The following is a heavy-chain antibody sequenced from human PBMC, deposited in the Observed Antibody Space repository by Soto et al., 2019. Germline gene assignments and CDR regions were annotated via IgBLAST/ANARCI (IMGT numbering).Heavy chain of an antibody. D-gene: IGHD1-1*01. Sequence: SETLSLTCTVSGGSISSGGYYWSWIRQHPGKGLEWIGYIYYSGSTYYNPSLKSRVTISVDTSKNQFSLKLSSVTAADTAVYYCARGQSSLLLDWWGQGVLVTVSS. CDR2: IYYSGST. CDR3: ARGQSSLLLDW. V-gene: IGHV4-31*03. CDR1: GGSISSGGYY. J-gene: IGHJ4*02.